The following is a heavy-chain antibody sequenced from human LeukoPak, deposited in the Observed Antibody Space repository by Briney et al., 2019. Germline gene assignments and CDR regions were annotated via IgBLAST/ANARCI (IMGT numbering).Heavy chain of an antibody. V-gene: IGHV4-59*11. CDR3: ARGGDGYPYHFDY. Sequence: SETLSLTCTVSGGSISSHYWSWIRQLPGKGLEWIGYIYYSGSTNYNPSLKSRVTISVDTSKNQFSLKLSSVTAADTAVYYCARGGDGYPYHFDYWGQGTLATVSS. CDR1: GGSISSHY. CDR2: IYYSGST. J-gene: IGHJ4*02. D-gene: IGHD5-24*01.